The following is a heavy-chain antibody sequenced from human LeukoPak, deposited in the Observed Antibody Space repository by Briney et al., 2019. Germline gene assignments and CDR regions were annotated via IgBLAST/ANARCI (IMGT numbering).Heavy chain of an antibody. Sequence: ASVKVSCKASGYTFTCYYMHWVRQAPGQGLEWMGWINPNSGGTNYAQKFQGRVTMTRDTSISTAYMELSRLRSDDTAVYYCARDPAITFGGVIVTWGQGTLVTVSS. J-gene: IGHJ5*02. CDR2: INPNSGGT. CDR1: GYTFTCYY. CDR3: ARDPAITFGGVIVT. D-gene: IGHD3-16*02. V-gene: IGHV1-2*02.